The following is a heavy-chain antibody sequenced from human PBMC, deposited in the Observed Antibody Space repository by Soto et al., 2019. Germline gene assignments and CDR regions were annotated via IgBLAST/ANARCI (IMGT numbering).Heavy chain of an antibody. J-gene: IGHJ3*02. CDR1: GFTFSSYA. CDR3: AKTANGWFSAFDI. CDR2: ISGSGGTT. Sequence: GGSLRLSCTASGFTFSSYAMSWVRQAPGKGLEWVSAISGSGGTTYYADSVKGRFTFSRDNSKNTLYLQMNSLRAEDTAVYYCAKTANGWFSAFDIWGQGTMVTVSS. D-gene: IGHD6-19*01. V-gene: IGHV3-23*01.